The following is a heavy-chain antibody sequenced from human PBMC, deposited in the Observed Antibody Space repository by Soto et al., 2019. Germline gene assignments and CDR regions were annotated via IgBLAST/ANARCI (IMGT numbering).Heavy chain of an antibody. CDR3: AKESVRYFGYYFDY. D-gene: IGHD3-9*01. Sequence: GSLRLSCAASGFTFSSYGMHWVRQAPGKGLEWVAVISYDGSNKYYADSVKGRFTISRDNSKNTLYLQMNSLRAEDTAVYYCAKESVRYFGYYFDYWGQGTLVTVSS. CDR1: GFTFSSYG. CDR2: ISYDGSNK. J-gene: IGHJ4*02. V-gene: IGHV3-30*18.